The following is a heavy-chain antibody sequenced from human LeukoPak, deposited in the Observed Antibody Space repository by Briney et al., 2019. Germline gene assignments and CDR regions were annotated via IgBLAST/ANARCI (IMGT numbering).Heavy chain of an antibody. J-gene: IGHJ4*02. CDR3: ARTYYYGSGLNPIDY. CDR1: GFTFSSYW. CDR2: INQDGGEA. Sequence: PGGSLRLSCAASGFTFSSYWMGWVRQAPGKGLEWVAIINQDGGEAQYVDSVKGRFTISRDNAKNSLYLQMNSLRAEDTAVYYCARTYYYGSGLNPIDYWGQGTLVTVSS. V-gene: IGHV3-7*01. D-gene: IGHD3-10*01.